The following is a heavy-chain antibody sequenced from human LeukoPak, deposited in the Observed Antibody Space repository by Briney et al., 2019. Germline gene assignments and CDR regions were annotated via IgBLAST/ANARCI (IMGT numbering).Heavy chain of an antibody. CDR1: GGSISSYY. Sequence: SETLSLTCTVSGGSISSYYWSWIRQPPGKGLEWIGYIFYSGSTNYNPSLKSRVTISVDTSKIQFSLKLSSVTAADTAVYYCARRLVVRGVIISDWFDPWGQGTLVTVSS. CDR3: ARRLVVRGVIISDWFDP. J-gene: IGHJ5*02. V-gene: IGHV4-59*01. D-gene: IGHD3-10*01. CDR2: IFYSGST.